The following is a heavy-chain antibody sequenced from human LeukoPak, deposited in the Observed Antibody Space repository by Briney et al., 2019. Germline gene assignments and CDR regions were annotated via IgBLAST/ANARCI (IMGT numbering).Heavy chain of an antibody. J-gene: IGHJ5*02. CDR3: AKRRLNVYETSPWDPAP. Sequence: EALKISCEGSGNSFTNNWIAWVRQMPGKGLEWMGIINPADSDTQYSAPFQGQVTISADRSTSTAYLHWSSLKASDTAIYYCAKRRLNVYETSPWDPAPWGQGTLVTVSS. V-gene: IGHV5-51*01. CDR2: INPADSDT. CDR1: GNSFTNNW. D-gene: IGHD2-2*01.